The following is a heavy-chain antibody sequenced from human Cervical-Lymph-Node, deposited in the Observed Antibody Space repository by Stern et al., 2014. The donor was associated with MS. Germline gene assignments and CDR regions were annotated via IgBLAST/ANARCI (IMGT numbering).Heavy chain of an antibody. CDR3: ARAGGGNYRDWFDP. J-gene: IGHJ5*02. CDR2: SSGTSSYI. D-gene: IGHD1-26*01. V-gene: IGHV3-21*01. Sequence: EVQLVESGGALVKPGGSLRLSCAASGFPFGYYSMTWVRQAPGKGLEWVSSSSGTSSYIYSADSVKGRFTVSRDNAKNSLYLQMNSLRAEDTAVYYCARAGGGNYRDWFDPWGQGTLVTVSS. CDR1: GFPFGYYS.